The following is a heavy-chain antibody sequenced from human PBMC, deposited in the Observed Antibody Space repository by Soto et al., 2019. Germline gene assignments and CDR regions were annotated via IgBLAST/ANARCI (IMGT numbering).Heavy chain of an antibody. D-gene: IGHD6-19*01. CDR3: ARGGSSDWQVALDI. CDR1: TGSFSHYY. V-gene: IGHV4-34*01. CDR2: IKHTGSS. J-gene: IGHJ3*02. Sequence: KSSETLSLTCAVDTGSFSHYYWNWIRQPPGKGLEWIGKIKHTGSSSYNPSLRSRVSFSLDMSKNQFSLVLRSVTAADTAVYYCARGGSSDWQVALDIWGQGTMVTVSS.